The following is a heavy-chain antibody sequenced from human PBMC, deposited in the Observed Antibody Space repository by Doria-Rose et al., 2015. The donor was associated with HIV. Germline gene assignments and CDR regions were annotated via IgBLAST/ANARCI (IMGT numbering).Heavy chain of an antibody. CDR2: TYYPGTS. Sequence: PVKGLESLGSTYYPGTSDYSPSLKSRLNMAVDTSKNQFSLKLSFVTVADTAVYYCARMGSYRELDYWGQGALVTVSA. J-gene: IGHJ4*02. D-gene: IGHD3-3*01. V-gene: IGHV4-31*02. CDR3: ARMGSYRELDY.